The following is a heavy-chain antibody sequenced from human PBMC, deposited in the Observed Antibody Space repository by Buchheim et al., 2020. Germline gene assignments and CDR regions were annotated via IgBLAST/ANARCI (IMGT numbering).Heavy chain of an antibody. D-gene: IGHD6-6*01. Sequence: QVQLQQWGAGLLKPSETLSLTCAVYGGSLDGSYWSWIRQSPGKRLEWIGEINHGGSTNYNPSLKSRVTISVDTYKNHFSLNLTSMTAAETAVYYCARMRVAARPCDFWGQGTL. CDR3: ARMRVAARPCDF. V-gene: IGHV4-34*02. CDR2: INHGGST. CDR1: GGSLDGSY. J-gene: IGHJ4*02.